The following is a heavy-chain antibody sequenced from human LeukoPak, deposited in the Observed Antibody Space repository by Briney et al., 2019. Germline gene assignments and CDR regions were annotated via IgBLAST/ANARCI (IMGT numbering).Heavy chain of an antibody. CDR1: GGSFSGYY. CDR2: INHSGST. Sequence: PSETLSLTCAVYGGSFSGYYWSWIRQPPGKGLEWIGEINHSGSTNYNPSLKSRVTISVDTSKNQFSLKLSSVTAADTAVYYCARGLQQKYLDPWGQGTLVTVSS. V-gene: IGHV4-34*01. D-gene: IGHD6-13*01. J-gene: IGHJ5*02. CDR3: ARGLQQKYLDP.